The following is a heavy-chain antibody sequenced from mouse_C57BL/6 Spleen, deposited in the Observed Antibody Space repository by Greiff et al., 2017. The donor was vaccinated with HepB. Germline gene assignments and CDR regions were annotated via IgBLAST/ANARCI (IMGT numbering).Heavy chain of an antibody. V-gene: IGHV5-4*01. CDR2: ISDGGSYT. D-gene: IGHD1-1*01. Sequence: EVQLVESGGGLVKPGGSLKLSCAASGFTFSSYAMSWVRQTPEKRLEWVATISDGGSYTYYPDNVKGRFTFSRDNAKNNLYLQMSHLKSGDTAMYYCARENYYGSPASFAYWGQGTLVTVSA. J-gene: IGHJ3*01. CDR1: GFTFSSYA. CDR3: ARENYYGSPASFAY.